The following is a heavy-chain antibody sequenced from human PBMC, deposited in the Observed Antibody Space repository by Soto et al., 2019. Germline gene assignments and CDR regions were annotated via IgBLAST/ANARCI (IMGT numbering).Heavy chain of an antibody. CDR1: GGSISSISYY. J-gene: IGHJ6*02. Sequence: AETLSLTCTFSGGSISSISYYWGLIRQPPGKGLEWIGSIYYSGSTYYNPSLKSRVTISVDTSKNQFSLKLSSVTAADTAVYYCVSETGDGPYYYYGMDVWGQGTTVTVSS. CDR2: IYYSGST. CDR3: VSETGDGPYYYYGMDV. D-gene: IGHD7-27*01. V-gene: IGHV4-39*01.